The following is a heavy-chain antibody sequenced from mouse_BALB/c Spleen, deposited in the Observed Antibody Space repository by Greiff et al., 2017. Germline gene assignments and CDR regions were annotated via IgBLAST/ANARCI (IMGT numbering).Heavy chain of an antibody. V-gene: IGHV2-9*02. D-gene: IGHD2-4*01. Sequence: QVQLKESGPGLVAPSQSLSITCTVSGFSLTSYGVHWVRQPPGKGLEWLGVIWAGGSTNYNSALMSRLSISKDNSKSQVFLKMNSLQTDDPAMYYCARDPKKEGAPSYYDYDEKAYWGQGTLVTVSA. CDR1: GFSLTSYG. J-gene: IGHJ3*01. CDR3: ARDPKKEGAPSYYDYDEKAY. CDR2: IWAGGST.